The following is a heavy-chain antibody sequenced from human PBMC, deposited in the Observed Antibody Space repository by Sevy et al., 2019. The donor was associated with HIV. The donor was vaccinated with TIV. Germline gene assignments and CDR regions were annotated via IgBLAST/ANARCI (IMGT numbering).Heavy chain of an antibody. J-gene: IGHJ4*02. CDR1: GFTFSSYG. CDR2: IWYDGSNK. Sequence: GGSPRLSCAASGFTFSSYGMHWVRQAPGKGLEWVAVIWYDGSNKYYADSVKGRFTISRDNSKNTLYLQMNSLRAEDTAVYYCAREAALMTFFDYWGQGTLVTVSS. CDR3: AREAALMTFFDY. V-gene: IGHV3-33*01. D-gene: IGHD2-21*02.